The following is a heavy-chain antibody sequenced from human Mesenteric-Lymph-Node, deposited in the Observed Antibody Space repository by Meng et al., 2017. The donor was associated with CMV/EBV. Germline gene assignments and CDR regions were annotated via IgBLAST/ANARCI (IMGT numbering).Heavy chain of an antibody. CDR2: INPNRGGT. J-gene: IGHJ6*02. CDR1: GYTFTDYF. CDR3: ARDRGGSGYGYDV. Sequence: ASVKVSCKASGYTFTDYFMRWVRQAPGQGLEWMGWINPNRGGTNYAQKFQGRVTMTRDTSISTAYMELSRLRSDDTAVYYCARDRGGSGYGYDVWGQGTTVTVSS. D-gene: IGHD5-18*01. V-gene: IGHV1-2*02.